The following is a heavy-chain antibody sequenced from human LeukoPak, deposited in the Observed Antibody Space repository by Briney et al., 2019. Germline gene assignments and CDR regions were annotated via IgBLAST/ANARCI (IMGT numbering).Heavy chain of an antibody. J-gene: IGHJ4*02. CDR1: GGSISSSNW. CDR2: IYHSGST. CDR3: ARRKAVAKRGFDY. Sequence: SETLSLTCAVSGGSISSSNWWSWVRQPPGKGLEWIGEIYHSGSTNYNPSLKSRVTISVDKSKNQFSLKLSSVTAADTAVYYCARRKAVAKRGFDYWGQGTLATVSS. D-gene: IGHD2-15*01. V-gene: IGHV4-4*02.